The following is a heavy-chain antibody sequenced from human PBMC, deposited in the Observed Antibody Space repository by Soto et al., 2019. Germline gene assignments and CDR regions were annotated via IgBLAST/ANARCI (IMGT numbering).Heavy chain of an antibody. CDR3: ATVHGTSRSFDY. J-gene: IGHJ4*02. CDR1: GFTFSMSA. D-gene: IGHD6-13*01. V-gene: IGHV3-23*01. CDR2: TGLNGRTT. Sequence: EVQLLESGGGLVQPGGSLRLSCAASGFTFSMSAMSWVRQAPGKGLEWVSTTGLNGRTTYYADSVKGRFTVSSDNSRNTLDLQMNSLRAEDTAVYYCATVHGTSRSFDYWDQGTLVTVSS.